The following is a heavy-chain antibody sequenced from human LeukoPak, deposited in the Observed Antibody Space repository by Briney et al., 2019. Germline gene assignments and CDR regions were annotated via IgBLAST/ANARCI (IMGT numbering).Heavy chain of an antibody. CDR2: ISGSGAKT. D-gene: IGHD1-14*01. J-gene: IGHJ5*02. Sequence: GGSLRLSCAASGFIFSNYAVSWVRQAPGKGLEWVSGISGSGAKTYYADSVKGRFTISRDNSRNTLYIQMNSLRVEDTAVYYCSKDPVPHGNGLYWFDPWGQGTLVTVSS. V-gene: IGHV3-23*01. CDR3: SKDPVPHGNGLYWFDP. CDR1: GFIFSNYA.